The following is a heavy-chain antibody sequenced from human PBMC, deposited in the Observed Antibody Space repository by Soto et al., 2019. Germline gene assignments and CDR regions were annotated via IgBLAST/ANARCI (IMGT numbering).Heavy chain of an antibody. CDR3: ASGREYDFWSGLNWFVP. CDR1: GYTFTSYD. J-gene: IGHJ5*02. V-gene: IGHV1-8*01. Sequence: QVKLVQSGAEVQKPGASVRVSCKASGYTFTSYDINWVRQATGQGLEWMGWMNPNSGDTGYAEKFQGRVTMTRNTAINAAYMELSSLTSEDTAVYYCASGREYDFWSGLNWFVPLGQETLVTVSS. CDR2: MNPNSGDT. D-gene: IGHD3-3*01.